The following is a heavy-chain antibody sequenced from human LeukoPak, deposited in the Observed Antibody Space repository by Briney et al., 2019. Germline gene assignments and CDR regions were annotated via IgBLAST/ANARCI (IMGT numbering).Heavy chain of an antibody. Sequence: PGRSLRLSCAASGFTFSSYGVHWVRQAPGRGLEGVAIVWYDGSKKYYSDSVKGRFTISRDNSQNTLYLQMNSLRAEDTAVYYCARGGSYYDYWGQGTLVTVSS. CDR1: GFTFSSYG. D-gene: IGHD3-16*01. J-gene: IGHJ4*02. CDR2: VWYDGSKK. V-gene: IGHV3-33*01. CDR3: ARGGSYYDY.